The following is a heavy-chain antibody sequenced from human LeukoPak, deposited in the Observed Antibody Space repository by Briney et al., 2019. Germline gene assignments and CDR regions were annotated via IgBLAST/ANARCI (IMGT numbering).Heavy chain of an antibody. J-gene: IGHJ4*02. Sequence: PSETLSLTCTVPGYSISSGYYWGWIRQPPGKGLEWIGSIYHSGSTYYNPSLKSRVTISVDTSKNQFSLKLSSVTAADTAVYYCARDSDYDILTGHMPFDYWGQGTLVTVSS. V-gene: IGHV4-38-2*02. CDR2: IYHSGST. CDR3: ARDSDYDILTGHMPFDY. CDR1: GYSISSGYY. D-gene: IGHD3-9*01.